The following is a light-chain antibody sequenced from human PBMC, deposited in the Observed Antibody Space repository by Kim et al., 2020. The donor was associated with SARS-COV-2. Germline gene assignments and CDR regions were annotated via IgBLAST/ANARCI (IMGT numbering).Light chain of an antibody. CDR2: GAS. Sequence: EIVLTQSPGTLSLSPGERATLSCRASQSVDTNYLAWYQQKPGQAPGLLIYGASSRATGIPDRFSGGGSGTDFTLTISRLEPEDFAVYYCQQYGVSPLTFGGGTKLEIK. CDR1: QSVDTNY. CDR3: QQYGVSPLT. J-gene: IGKJ4*01. V-gene: IGKV3-20*01.